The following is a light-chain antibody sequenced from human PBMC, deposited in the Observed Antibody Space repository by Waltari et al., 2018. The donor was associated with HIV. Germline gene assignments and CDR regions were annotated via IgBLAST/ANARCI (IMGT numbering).Light chain of an antibody. CDR1: SSDVGGYHY. Sequence: QSALTQPPSASGSPGQSVTISCTGTSSDVGGYHYVSWYQQHPGKAPKLMIYEVSQRPSGVPDRFSGSKSCNTASLTASGLQAEDEANYYCSSFAGTNDVIFGGGTKLTVL. CDR3: SSFAGTNDVI. V-gene: IGLV2-8*01. J-gene: IGLJ2*01. CDR2: EVS.